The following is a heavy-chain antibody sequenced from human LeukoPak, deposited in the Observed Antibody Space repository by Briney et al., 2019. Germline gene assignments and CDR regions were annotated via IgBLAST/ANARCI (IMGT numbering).Heavy chain of an antibody. J-gene: IGHJ2*01. CDR1: GGSISSYY. Sequence: SETLSLTCTVSGGSISSYYWSWIRQPPGKGLEWIGYIYYSGSTNYNPSLKSRVTISVDTSKNQFPLKLSSVTAADTAVYYCARDNCGYWYFDLWGRGTLVTVSS. D-gene: IGHD2-21*01. V-gene: IGHV4-59*01. CDR3: ARDNCGYWYFDL. CDR2: IYYSGST.